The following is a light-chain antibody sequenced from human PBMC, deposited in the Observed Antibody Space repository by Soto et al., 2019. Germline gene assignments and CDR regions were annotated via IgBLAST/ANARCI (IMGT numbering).Light chain of an antibody. CDR2: GSS. J-gene: IGKJ2*01. CDR1: QSISSTH. V-gene: IGKV3-20*01. Sequence: EIVLTQSPGTLSLSPGERATLSCRASQSISSTHLAWYQHKPGQAPRLLIYGSSTRATGVPDRFSGSGSGTYFTLNITGLEPEDFAVYYCQLYGTSPPRYIFGQGTKLEIK. CDR3: QLYGTSPPRYI.